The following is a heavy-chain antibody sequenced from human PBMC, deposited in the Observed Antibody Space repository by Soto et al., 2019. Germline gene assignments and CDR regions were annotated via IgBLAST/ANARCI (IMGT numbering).Heavy chain of an antibody. J-gene: IGHJ6*02. V-gene: IGHV1-69*13. D-gene: IGHD3-22*01. CDR1: GGTFSSYA. CDR3: ARAENDSSGYYPPYYYGMDV. Sequence: ASVKVSCKASGGTFSSYAISWVRQAPGQGLEWMGGIIPIFGTANYAQKFQGRVTITADESTSTAYMELSSLRSEDTAVYYCARAENDSSGYYPPYYYGMDVWGQGTTVTVS. CDR2: IIPIFGTA.